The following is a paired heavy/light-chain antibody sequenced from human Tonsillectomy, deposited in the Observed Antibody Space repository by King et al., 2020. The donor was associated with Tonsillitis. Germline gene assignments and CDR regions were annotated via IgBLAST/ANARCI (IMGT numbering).Heavy chain of an antibody. Sequence: EVQLLESGGGLVQPGGSLRLSCAASGFTFSSHAMSWVRQAPGKGLEWLSAICGSCGVTFYADSVKGRFTISRDNSKNTLYLQMTSLRAEDTAVYYCAKVRVDLAGETDFDYWGQGTLVTVSS. D-gene: IGHD6-19*01. J-gene: IGHJ4*02. CDR1: GFTFSSHA. V-gene: IGHV3-23*01. CDR2: ICGSCGVT. CDR3: AKVRVDLAGETDFDY.
Light chain of an antibody. V-gene: IGKV1-5*03. CDR3: QQYSSYWT. Sequence: DIQMTQSPSTLSASVGDRVTITCRASQSIFSWLAWYQQKPGKAPKLLIYKASSLESGVPSRFSGSGSGTEFTLTISSLQPDDFATYYCQQYSSYWTFGQGTKVEIK. J-gene: IGKJ1*01. CDR1: QSIFSW. CDR2: KAS.